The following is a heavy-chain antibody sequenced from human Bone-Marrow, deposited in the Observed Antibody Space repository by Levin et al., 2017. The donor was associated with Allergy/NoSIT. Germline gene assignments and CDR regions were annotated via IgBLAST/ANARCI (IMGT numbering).Heavy chain of an antibody. CDR3: ARDNSPAPPQWVARPYFFDY. CDR1: NGSISRYY. D-gene: IGHD6-19*01. V-gene: IGHV4-4*07. J-gene: IGHJ4*02. Sequence: ASQTLSLTCSVSNGSISRYYWSWIRQPAGKGLEWIGRLYPGGSANYNPSLKNRVTMSVDTSKNQISLKLSSVTAADTAVYYCARDNSPAPPQWVARPYFFDYWGQGTLVTVSS. CDR2: LYPGGSA.